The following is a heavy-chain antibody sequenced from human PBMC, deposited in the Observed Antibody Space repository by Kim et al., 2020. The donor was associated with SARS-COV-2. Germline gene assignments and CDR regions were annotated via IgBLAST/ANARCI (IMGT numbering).Heavy chain of an antibody. V-gene: IGHV4-31*03. D-gene: IGHD2-15*01. CDR2: IYYSGST. CDR3: ARVQRGQGYFDY. J-gene: IGHJ4*02. CDR1: GGSISSGGYY. Sequence: SETLSLTCTVSGGSISSGGYYWSWIRQHPGKGLEWIGYIYYSGSTYYNPSLKSRVTISVDTSKNQFSLKLSSVTAADTAVYYCARVQRGQGYFDYWGQGTLVTVSS.